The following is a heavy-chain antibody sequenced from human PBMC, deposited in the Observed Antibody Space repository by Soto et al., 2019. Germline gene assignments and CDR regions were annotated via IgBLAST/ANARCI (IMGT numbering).Heavy chain of an antibody. J-gene: IGHJ6*02. CDR1: GFTFSSYA. Sequence: EVQLLESGGGLVQPGGSLRLSCAASGFTFSSYAMSWVRQAPGKGLEWVSAISGSVSSTYYADSVKGRFTISRDNSRNTLYLQMNSLRAEDTAVYYCAKSPGSGWAYYYSGMDVWGQGTTVTVSS. CDR2: ISGSVSST. D-gene: IGHD6-19*01. CDR3: AKSPGSGWAYYYSGMDV. V-gene: IGHV3-23*01.